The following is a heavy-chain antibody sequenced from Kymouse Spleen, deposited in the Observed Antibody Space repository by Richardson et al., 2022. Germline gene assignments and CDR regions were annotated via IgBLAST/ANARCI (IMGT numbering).Heavy chain of an antibody. V-gene: IGHV4-39*01. CDR2: IYYSGST. CDR3: ARQRGEYSSRFDP. Sequence: QLQLQESGPGLVKPSETLSLTCTVSGGSISSSSYYWGWIRQPPGKGLEWIGSIYYSGSTYYNPSLKSRVTISVDTSKNQFSLKLSSVTAADTAVYYCARQRGEYSSRFDPWGQGTLVTVSS. D-gene: IGHD6-6*01. CDR1: GGSISSSSYY. J-gene: IGHJ5*02.